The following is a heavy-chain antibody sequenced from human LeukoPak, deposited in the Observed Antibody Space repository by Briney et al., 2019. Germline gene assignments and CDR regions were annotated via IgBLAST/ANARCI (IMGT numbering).Heavy chain of an antibody. D-gene: IGHD6-13*01. V-gene: IGHV4-34*01. Sequence: SETLSLTCAVYGGSFSGYYWSWIRQPPGKGLERIGEINHSGSTNYNPSLKSRVTISVDTSKNQFSLKLSSVTAADTAVYYCARGFWAAAGHNWFDPWGQGTLVTVSS. CDR1: GGSFSGYY. J-gene: IGHJ5*02. CDR2: INHSGST. CDR3: ARGFWAAAGHNWFDP.